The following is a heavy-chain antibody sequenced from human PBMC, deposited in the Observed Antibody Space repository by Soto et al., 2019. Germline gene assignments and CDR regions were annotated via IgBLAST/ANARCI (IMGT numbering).Heavy chain of an antibody. J-gene: IGHJ4*02. D-gene: IGHD3-22*01. CDR3: ARDNSMIVVACPLLDC. CDR2: IKQDGSET. CDR1: GFTFSDYW. Sequence: PGGSLRLSCAASGFTFSDYWMSWVRQTPGKGLEWVANIKQDGSETDYAASVKGRFTISRDNAKNSLFLQMNSLRAEDTAVYYCARDNSMIVVACPLLDCWGQGTLVTVSS. V-gene: IGHV3-7*05.